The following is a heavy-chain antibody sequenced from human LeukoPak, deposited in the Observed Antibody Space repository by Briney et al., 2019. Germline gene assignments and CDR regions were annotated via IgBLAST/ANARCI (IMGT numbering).Heavy chain of an antibody. Sequence: GGSLRLSCAASGFTFSSYSMNWVRQAPGKGLEWVSSISSSSSYIYYADSVKGRFTISRDNAKNSLYLQMNSLRAEDTAVYYCARDKTAIVATILFDYWGQGTLVTVSS. CDR3: ARDKTAIVATILFDY. CDR2: ISSSSSYI. D-gene: IGHD5-12*01. J-gene: IGHJ4*02. CDR1: GFTFSSYS. V-gene: IGHV3-21*01.